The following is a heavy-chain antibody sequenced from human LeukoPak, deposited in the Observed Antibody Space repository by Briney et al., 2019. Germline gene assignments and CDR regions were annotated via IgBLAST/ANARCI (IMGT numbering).Heavy chain of an antibody. Sequence: PSQTLSLTCTVSGGSISSGDYYWSWIRQPPGKGLEWIGYIYYSGSTYYNPSLKSRVTISLDTSKNQISLKLSSVTAADTAVYYCARGLIVPSTIFDYWGQGALVTVSS. CDR2: IYYSGST. CDR1: GGSISSGDYY. CDR3: ARGLIVPSTIFDY. V-gene: IGHV4-30-4*01. J-gene: IGHJ4*02. D-gene: IGHD2-2*02.